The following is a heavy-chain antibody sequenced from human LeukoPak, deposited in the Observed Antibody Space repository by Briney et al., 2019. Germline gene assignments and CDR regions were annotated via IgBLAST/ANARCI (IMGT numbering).Heavy chain of an antibody. CDR1: GFTFSTYW. CDR2: IKFDGSLA. CDR3: VTGHYDSRMYFDL. D-gene: IGHD3-16*01. Sequence: PGGSLRLSCTASGFTFSTYWIHWVRQVPGKGLVWVSQIKFDGSLASYADSVKGRFTISRDNAKNTPYLQMNSLGTEDTAVYYCVTGHYDSRMYFDLWGRGTLVTVSS. V-gene: IGHV3-74*01. J-gene: IGHJ2*01.